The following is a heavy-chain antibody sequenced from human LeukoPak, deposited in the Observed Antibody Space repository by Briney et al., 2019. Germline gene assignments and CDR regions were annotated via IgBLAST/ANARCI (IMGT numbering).Heavy chain of an antibody. Sequence: ASVKVSCKASGYSFTNYGISWVRQAPGQGLEWMGWSRTYNGNTNYAQKLQGRVTMTTDTSTSTAYMELSSLRSEDTAVYYCAREGVSWGPFDYWGQGTLVTVSS. CDR1: GYSFTNYG. CDR3: AREGVSWGPFDY. J-gene: IGHJ4*02. CDR2: SRTYNGNT. D-gene: IGHD6-13*01. V-gene: IGHV1-18*01.